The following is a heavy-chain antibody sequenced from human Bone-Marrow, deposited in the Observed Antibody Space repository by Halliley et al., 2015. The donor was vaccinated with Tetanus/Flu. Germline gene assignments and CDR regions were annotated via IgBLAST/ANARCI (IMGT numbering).Heavy chain of an antibody. CDR1: GFNFPSYY. CDR3: ATNRAGSVGSFFDV. V-gene: IGHV5-10-1*01. D-gene: IGHD6-19*01. J-gene: IGHJ3*01. CDR2: FDPSDSYT. Sequence: QLVQSGAEVKKPGESLRISCRASGFNFPSYYISWVRQMPGKGLEWMGRFDPSDSYTNYNPSFQGHVTISSDKSSTTASLQWSSLRASDTAMYYCATNRAGSVGSFFDVWGLGTMVTVSS.